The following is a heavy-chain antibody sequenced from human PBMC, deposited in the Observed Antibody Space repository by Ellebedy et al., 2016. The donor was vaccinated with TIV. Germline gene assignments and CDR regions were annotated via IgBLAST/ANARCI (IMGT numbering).Heavy chain of an antibody. CDR2: ISYSGGT. V-gene: IGHV4-59*01. CDR3: ARGRRYFDTFY. CDR1: GGSISSYF. Sequence: MPSETLSLTCTASGGSISSYFWTWIRQPPGKGLEWIAYISYSGGTNYNPSLSSRLTISVDPSKNKFSLRLNSVTAADTAVYYCARGRRYFDTFYWGQGILVTVSS. J-gene: IGHJ4*02. D-gene: IGHD3-9*01.